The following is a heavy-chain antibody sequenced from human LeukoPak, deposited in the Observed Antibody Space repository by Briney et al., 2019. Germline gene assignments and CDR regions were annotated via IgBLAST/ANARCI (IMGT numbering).Heavy chain of an antibody. Sequence: ASVKVSCKASGYTCTDYDMHWVRQAPGQRLEWMGWINPNSDTNYAQKFQGRVTMTRDTSTSTGYMELTRLTSDDTAVYFCARIRWMDSWGQGTLVTVSS. CDR2: INPNSDT. CDR3: ARIRWMDS. J-gene: IGHJ5*01. V-gene: IGHV1-2*02. CDR1: GYTCTDYD.